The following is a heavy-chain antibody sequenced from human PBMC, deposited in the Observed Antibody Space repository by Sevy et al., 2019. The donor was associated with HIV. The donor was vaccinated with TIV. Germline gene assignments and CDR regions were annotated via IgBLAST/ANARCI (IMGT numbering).Heavy chain of an antibody. CDR3: TRWSGSQSIFDY. V-gene: IGHV3-49*04. Sequence: AGGSLRLSYTASGFIFGDYGMSWVRQAPGKGLEWIAFFKSKIHGGTTENAASVKGRFTISRDDSKNIVYLQMSNLKTEDTAVYYCTRWSGSQSIFDYWGQGTLVTVSS. D-gene: IGHD1-26*01. J-gene: IGHJ4*02. CDR2: FKSKIHGGTT. CDR1: GFIFGDYG.